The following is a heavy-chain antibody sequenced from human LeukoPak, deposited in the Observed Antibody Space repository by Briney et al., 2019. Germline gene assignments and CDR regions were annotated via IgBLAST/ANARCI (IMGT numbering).Heavy chain of an antibody. J-gene: IGHJ4*02. CDR3: ARHHKQQLIDF. Sequence: GESLKISCKGSGYSFTDFWIGWVRQMPGKGLEWMGIIYPDDSDIRHSPSFEGQVTISADKSISTAYLQWSSLKASDTAIYYCARHHKQQLIDFWGPGTLVTVSS. D-gene: IGHD6-13*01. CDR1: GYSFTDFW. CDR2: IYPDDSDI. V-gene: IGHV5-51*01.